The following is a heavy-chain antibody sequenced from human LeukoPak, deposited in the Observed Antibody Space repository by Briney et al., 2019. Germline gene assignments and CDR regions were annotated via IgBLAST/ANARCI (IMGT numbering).Heavy chain of an antibody. V-gene: IGHV3-7*01. CDR2: INEDGSEK. J-gene: IGHJ4*02. CDR1: GFTFSTYW. D-gene: IGHD3-10*01. Sequence: GGPLRLSCAASGFTFSTYWMTWVRQAPGKGLEWVANINEDGSEKNYVDSVKGRFTISRDNAKNSLSLQVESLRVEDTAVYYCATRVQAPANWGQGTLVTVSP. CDR3: ATRVQAPAN.